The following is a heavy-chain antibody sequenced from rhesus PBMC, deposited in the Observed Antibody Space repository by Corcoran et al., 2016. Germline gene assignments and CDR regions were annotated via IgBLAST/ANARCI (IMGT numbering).Heavy chain of an antibody. CDR2: FADDAAGN. V-gene: IGHV4-81*01. CDR3: ARVRGYSGYRLFDY. CDR1: GGSISGYY. Sequence: QVQLQESGPGLVKPSETLSLTCTVSGGSISGYYWNWIRQPPGKGLEWFANFADDAAGNTYTPSLKNPVTISKDPSKNQFSLKLSSVTAADTAVYYCARVRGYSGYRLFDYWGQGVLVTVSS. J-gene: IGHJ4*01. D-gene: IGHD5-42*01.